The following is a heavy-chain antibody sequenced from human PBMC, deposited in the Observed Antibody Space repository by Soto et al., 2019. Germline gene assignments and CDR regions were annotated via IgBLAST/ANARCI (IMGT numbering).Heavy chain of an antibody. Sequence: PSETLSLTCTVSGGSISSYYWSWIRQPPGKGLEFIGYIYYTGSTNYKPSFKSRVTISVDTSKNQFSLKLSSVTAADTAVYYCARRWGRTFDYWGQGTLVTVSS. CDR3: ARRWGRTFDY. CDR1: GGSISSYY. D-gene: IGHD7-27*01. V-gene: IGHV4-59*08. J-gene: IGHJ4*02. CDR2: IYYTGST.